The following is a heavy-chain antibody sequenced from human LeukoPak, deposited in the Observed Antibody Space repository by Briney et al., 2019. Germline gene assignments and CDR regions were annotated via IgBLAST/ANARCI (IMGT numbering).Heavy chain of an antibody. CDR1: GGSISTNY. CDR2: IYNSGNT. J-gene: IGHJ4*02. Sequence: SETLSLTCTVSGGSISTNYWSWIRQPAGKGLEWIGRIYNSGNTNYSPSLESRVTMSADTSKNQFSLKLSSVTAADTAVYYCARGTSYSGATFLYWGQGTLVTVSS. V-gene: IGHV4-4*07. D-gene: IGHD1-26*01. CDR3: ARGTSYSGATFLY.